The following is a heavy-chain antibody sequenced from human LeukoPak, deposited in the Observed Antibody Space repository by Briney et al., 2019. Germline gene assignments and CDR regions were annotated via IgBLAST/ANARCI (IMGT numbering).Heavy chain of an antibody. J-gene: IGHJ5*02. CDR3: ARVPLGYCSSTSCYWAFNWFDP. CDR2: INPNSGGT. CDR1: GYTFTGYY. V-gene: IGHV1-2*02. D-gene: IGHD2-2*01. Sequence: ASVKLSCKASGYTFTGYYMHWVRQAPGQGREWLGWINPNSGGTNYAQTFQGRVIMTMDTSISTAYMELSRLRSDDTAVYYCARVPLGYCSSTSCYWAFNWFDPWGQGTLVTVSS.